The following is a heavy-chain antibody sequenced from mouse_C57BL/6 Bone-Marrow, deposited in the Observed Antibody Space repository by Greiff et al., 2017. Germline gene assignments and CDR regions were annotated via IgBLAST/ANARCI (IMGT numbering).Heavy chain of an antibody. V-gene: IGHV1-7*01. CDR1: GYTFTSYW. J-gene: IGHJ2*01. D-gene: IGHD2-3*01. CDR2: INPSGGYT. CDR3: ARCGGYFLFDY. Sequence: QVQLQQSGAELAKPGASVKLSCKASGYTFTSYWMHWVKQRPGQGLEWIGYINPSGGYTNYKQKFKDKATFTADKSSITAYMQLSSLTYEDSAVYYCARCGGYFLFDYWGQGTTLTVSS.